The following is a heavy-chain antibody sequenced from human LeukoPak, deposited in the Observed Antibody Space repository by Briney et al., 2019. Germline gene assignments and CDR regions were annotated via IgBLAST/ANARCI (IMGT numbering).Heavy chain of an antibody. CDR2: IYYRGNT. CDR3: ARGPITMVRGVPWYFDY. V-gene: IGHV4-30-4*01. J-gene: IGHJ4*02. D-gene: IGHD3-10*01. CDR1: GGSSSIGDYY. Sequence: SETLSLTCTVSGGSSSIGDYYWTWIRQSPGKGLEWIGYIYYRGNTYYNPSLKSRVTISVDRSKNQFFLKLSSVTAADTAVYYCARGPITMVRGVPWYFDYWGQGTLVTVSS.